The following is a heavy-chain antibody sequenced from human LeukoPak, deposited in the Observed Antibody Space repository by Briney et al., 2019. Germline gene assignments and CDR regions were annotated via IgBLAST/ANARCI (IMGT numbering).Heavy chain of an antibody. Sequence: GASVKVSCKASGYTLSGYGISWLRQVPGQGLEWVGWITTYNGDKKYSEKFQGRITMTTDTSTSTYYMELRSLRSDDTAIYYCARDCSNGVCYPRDYWGQGTLVIVST. V-gene: IGHV1-18*01. CDR3: ARDCSNGVCYPRDY. CDR2: ITTYNGDK. J-gene: IGHJ4*02. D-gene: IGHD2-8*01. CDR1: GYTLSGYG.